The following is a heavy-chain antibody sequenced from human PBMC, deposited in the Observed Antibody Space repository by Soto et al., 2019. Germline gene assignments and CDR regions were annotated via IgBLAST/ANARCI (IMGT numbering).Heavy chain of an antibody. J-gene: IGHJ5*02. CDR2: INHSGST. V-gene: IGHV4-34*01. D-gene: IGHD3-10*01. CDR3: ARPTGIVRNCFDP. CDR1: GGSFSGYY. Sequence: SETLSLTCAVYGGSFSGYYWNWIRQPPGKGLEWIGEINHSGSTNYNPSLKSRVTISVDTSKNQFSLKLSSVTAADTAVYYFARPTGIVRNCFDPWSQGPLVTVSS.